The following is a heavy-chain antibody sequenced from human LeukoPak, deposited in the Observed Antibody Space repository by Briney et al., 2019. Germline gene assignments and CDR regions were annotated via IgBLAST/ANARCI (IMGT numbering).Heavy chain of an antibody. Sequence: SETLSLTCTVSGNSISSGDNYWSWIRQPAGKGLEYIGYIYYSGSTNYNPSLKSRVTISVDTSKNQFSLKLSSVTAADTAVYYCARGKWDLESGEAFDIWGQGTMVTVSS. CDR2: IYYSGST. V-gene: IGHV4-61*10. J-gene: IGHJ3*02. CDR1: GNSISSGDNY. D-gene: IGHD1-26*01. CDR3: ARGKWDLESGEAFDI.